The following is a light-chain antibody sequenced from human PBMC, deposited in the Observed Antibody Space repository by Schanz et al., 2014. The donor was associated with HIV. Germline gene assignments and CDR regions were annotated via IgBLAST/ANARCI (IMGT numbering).Light chain of an antibody. J-gene: IGKJ3*01. CDR2: WAS. V-gene: IGKV4-1*01. Sequence: DIVMTQSPDSLAVSLGERATINCKSSQSVLYKSHNESYLAWYQQKPGQPPKLLIYWASTRESGVPDRFSGSGSGTDFTLTISSLQAEDVAVYYCQQYYTTPPLFTFGPGTKVDIK. CDR1: QSVLYKSHNESY. CDR3: QQYYTTPPLFT.